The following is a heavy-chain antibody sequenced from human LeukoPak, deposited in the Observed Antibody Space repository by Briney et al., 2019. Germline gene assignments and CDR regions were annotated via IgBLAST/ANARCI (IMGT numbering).Heavy chain of an antibody. V-gene: IGHV3-30-3*01. J-gene: IGHJ4*02. CDR1: GFSFNSYA. D-gene: IGHD2-21*02. CDR3: ARGVTPDY. CDR2: IASDGSDK. Sequence: GRSLTLSCAASGFSFNSYAMFWVRQAPGKGLEWVTVIASDGSDKHYTRSVKGRFTISRDNSKNTLSLQMNSLRAEDTALYYCARGVTPDYWGQGTLVTVSS.